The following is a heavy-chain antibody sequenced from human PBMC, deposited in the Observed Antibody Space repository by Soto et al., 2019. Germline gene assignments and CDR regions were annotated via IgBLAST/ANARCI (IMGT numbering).Heavy chain of an antibody. CDR3: TRDTAGGTYYEYVRDDY. CDR1: GYTFTSYG. D-gene: IGHD3-16*01. CDR2: ISAYNGNT. V-gene: IGHV1-18*04. Sequence: QVQLVQSGAEVKKPGASVKVSCTASGYTFTSYGIIWVRQAPGQGLEWMGWISAYNGNTNYAQKLQGRVTMTTDTSTSTAYVERRSLRSDDTAVYYCTRDTAGGTYYEYVRDDYWGQGTLVTVSS. J-gene: IGHJ4*02.